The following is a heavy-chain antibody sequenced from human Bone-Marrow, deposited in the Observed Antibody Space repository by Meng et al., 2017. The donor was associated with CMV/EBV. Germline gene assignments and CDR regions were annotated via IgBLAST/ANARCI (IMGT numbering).Heavy chain of an antibody. CDR3: AHILEYSSSSVGLWDY. Sequence: TLKDSGPTLVHTQQTLTLPCPFSGFSLSTSGVGVGWIRQPPGKALEWLALIYWDDDKRYSPSLKSRLTITKDTSKNQVVLTMTNMDPVDTATYYCAHILEYSSSSVGLWDYRGQGTLVTVSS. D-gene: IGHD6-6*01. J-gene: IGHJ4*02. V-gene: IGHV2-5*02. CDR2: IYWDDDK. CDR1: GFSLSTSGVG.